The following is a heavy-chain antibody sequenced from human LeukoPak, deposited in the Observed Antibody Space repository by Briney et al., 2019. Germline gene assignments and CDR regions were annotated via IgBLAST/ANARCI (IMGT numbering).Heavy chain of an antibody. D-gene: IGHD2-2*01. CDR1: GGTFTSYA. V-gene: IGHV1-69*13. J-gene: IGHJ6*03. CDR2: IIPIFGTA. Sequence: SVKVSCKASGGTFTSYAISWVRQAPGQGLEWMGGIIPIFGTANYAQKFQGRVTITADESTSTAYMELSSLRSEDTAVYYCAGYPEGPVVPAAMGSDYYYYMDVWGKGTTVTVSS. CDR3: AGYPEGPVVPAAMGSDYYYYMDV.